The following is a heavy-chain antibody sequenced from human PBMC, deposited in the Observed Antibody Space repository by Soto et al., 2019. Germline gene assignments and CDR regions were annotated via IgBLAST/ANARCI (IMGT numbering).Heavy chain of an antibody. CDR3: AKDIAAAGTEGWFDP. J-gene: IGHJ5*02. Sequence: EVQLVESGGVVVQPGGSLRLSCAASGFTFDDYTMHWVRQAPGKGLEWVSLISWDGGSTYYADSVKGRFTISRDNSKNSLYLQMNSLRTEDTALYYCAKDIAAAGTEGWFDPWGQGTLVTVSS. V-gene: IGHV3-43*01. CDR1: GFTFDDYT. D-gene: IGHD6-13*01. CDR2: ISWDGGST.